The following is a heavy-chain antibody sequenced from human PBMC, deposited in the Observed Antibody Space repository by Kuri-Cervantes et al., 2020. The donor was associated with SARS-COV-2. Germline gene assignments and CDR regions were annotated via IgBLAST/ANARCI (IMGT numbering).Heavy chain of an antibody. D-gene: IGHD2-2*01. CDR1: GFTFSSYG. Sequence: GGSLRLSCAASGFTFSSYGMHWVRQAPGKGLEWVAVIWYGGSNKYYADSVKGRFTISRDNSKNTLYLQMNSLRAEDTAVYYCALRYCSSTSCRDQGYFQHWGQGTLVTVSS. CDR3: ALRYCSSTSCRDQGYFQH. V-gene: IGHV3-33*08. CDR2: IWYGGSNK. J-gene: IGHJ1*01.